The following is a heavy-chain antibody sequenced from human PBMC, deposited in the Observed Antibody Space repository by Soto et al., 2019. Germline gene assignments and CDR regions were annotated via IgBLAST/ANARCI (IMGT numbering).Heavy chain of an antibody. V-gene: IGHV1-46*01. CDR1: GYTFTSYY. CDR3: ARDRSAYYYDSSGYSSDAFDI. CDR2: INPSGGST. Sequence: ASVKVCCKASGYTFTSYYMHWVRQAPGQGLEWMGIINPSGGSTSYAQKFQGRVTMTRDTSTSTVYMELSSLRSEDTAVYYCARDRSAYYYDSSGYSSDAFDIWGQGTMVTVSS. D-gene: IGHD3-22*01. J-gene: IGHJ3*02.